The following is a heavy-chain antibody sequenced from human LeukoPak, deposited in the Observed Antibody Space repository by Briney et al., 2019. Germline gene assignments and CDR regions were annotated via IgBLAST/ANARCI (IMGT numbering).Heavy chain of an antibody. V-gene: IGHV3-33*06. D-gene: IGHD1-26*01. J-gene: IGHJ5*02. CDR2: IWYDGSNK. Sequence: GGSLTLSCAASGFTFSSYGMHWVRQAPGKGLEWVAVIWYDGSNKYYADCVKGRFTISRDNSKNTLYLQMNSLRAEDTAVYYCAKDSFGSLSWFDPWGQGTLVTVSS. CDR3: AKDSFGSLSWFDP. CDR1: GFTFSSYG.